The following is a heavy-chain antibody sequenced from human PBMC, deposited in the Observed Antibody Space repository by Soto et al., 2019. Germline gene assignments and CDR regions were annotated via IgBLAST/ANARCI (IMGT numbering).Heavy chain of an antibody. D-gene: IGHD2-2*01. Sequence: SETLSLTCTVSGGSISSSSYYWGWIRQPPGKGLEWIGSIYYSGSTYYNPSIKSRVTISVDTSKNQFSLKLSSVSAADTAVYYWARHEGAIVVVPAAPFDYWGQGTLVTVSS. V-gene: IGHV4-39*01. J-gene: IGHJ4*02. CDR2: IYYSGST. CDR1: GGSISSSSYY. CDR3: ARHEGAIVVVPAAPFDY.